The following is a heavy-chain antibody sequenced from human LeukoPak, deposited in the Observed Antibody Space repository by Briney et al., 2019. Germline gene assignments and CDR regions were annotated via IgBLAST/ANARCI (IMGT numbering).Heavy chain of an antibody. CDR2: IKQDGSEK. V-gene: IGHV3-7*01. D-gene: IGHD5-12*01. Sequence: GGSLRLSCAASGFTFSSYWMSWVRQAPGKGLEWVANIKQDGSEKYYVDSVKGRFTISRDNAKNSLYLQMNSLRAEDTAVYYCARDHGYSGYDYDYWGQGTLATASS. CDR3: ARDHGYSGYDYDY. J-gene: IGHJ4*02. CDR1: GFTFSSYW.